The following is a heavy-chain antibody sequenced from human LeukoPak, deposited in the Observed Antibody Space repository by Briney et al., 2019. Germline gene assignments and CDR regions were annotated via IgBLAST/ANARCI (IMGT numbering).Heavy chain of an antibody. CDR1: GFTFDAYA. Sequence: GGSLRLSCAASGFTFDAYAMHWVRQAPGKGLEWVSLITWDGGSSYYAESVKGRFTISRDNSKNSLYLQMNSLRTEDTALYYCAKDSYGSGSYGYFDPWGQGTLVTVSS. J-gene: IGHJ5*02. V-gene: IGHV3-43D*03. CDR3: AKDSYGSGSYGYFDP. CDR2: ITWDGGSS. D-gene: IGHD3-10*01.